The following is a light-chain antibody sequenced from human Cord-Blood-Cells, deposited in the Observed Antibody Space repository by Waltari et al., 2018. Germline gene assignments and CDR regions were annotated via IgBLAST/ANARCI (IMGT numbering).Light chain of an antibody. CDR3: QQSYSTPFP. J-gene: IGKJ3*01. CDR1: QSISSY. V-gene: IGKV1-39*01. CDR2: AAS. Sequence: DIQMTQSPSSLSASVGDRVTITCRASQSISSYLNWYQQKPGKAPKLLIYAASSLQSGVPSRFSGSGSCTDFTLTISSLQPEDFATYYCQQSYSTPFPFGPGTKVDIK.